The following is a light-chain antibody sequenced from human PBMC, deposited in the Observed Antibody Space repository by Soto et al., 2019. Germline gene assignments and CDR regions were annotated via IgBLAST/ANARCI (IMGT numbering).Light chain of an antibody. Sequence: DIQMTQSPSSLSASVGDRVAITCRTSQSISTHLNWYQQKPGRPPKLLIYDAFTLQGGVPSRFSGGGSGTDFTLTITSLQPEDFASYYCQQSHNTPNTFGGGTRVEI. CDR1: QSISTH. J-gene: IGKJ4*01. CDR3: QQSHNTPNT. CDR2: DAF. V-gene: IGKV1-39*01.